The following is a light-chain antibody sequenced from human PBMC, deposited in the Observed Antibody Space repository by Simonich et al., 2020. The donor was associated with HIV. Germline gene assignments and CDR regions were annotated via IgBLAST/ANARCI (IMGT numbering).Light chain of an antibody. Sequence: EIVMTQSPATLSVSPGERATLSCRASQSVSSNLAWYQQTPGQAPRLLIYGAATRATGIPARFSGSGSGTEFTLTISSLQSEDFAVYYCQQYNTRPGTFGQGTKVEIK. V-gene: IGKV3-15*01. CDR1: QSVSSN. CDR3: QQYNTRPGT. CDR2: GAA. J-gene: IGKJ1*01.